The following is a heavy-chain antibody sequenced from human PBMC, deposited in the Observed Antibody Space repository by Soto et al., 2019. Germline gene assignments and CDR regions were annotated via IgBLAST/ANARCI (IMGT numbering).Heavy chain of an antibody. CDR3: AREGSGYNF. J-gene: IGHJ1*01. CDR1: GGTFSSFG. V-gene: IGHV1-69*13. D-gene: IGHD5-12*01. CDR2: IIPVFGRP. Sequence: ASVKASCKASGGTFSSFGIGWVRQAPGQGLEWMGGIIPVFGRPNYAQRFRGRLTITADESTSTSYMELIDLGSEDTAVYYCAREGSGYNFWGQGTQVTVSS.